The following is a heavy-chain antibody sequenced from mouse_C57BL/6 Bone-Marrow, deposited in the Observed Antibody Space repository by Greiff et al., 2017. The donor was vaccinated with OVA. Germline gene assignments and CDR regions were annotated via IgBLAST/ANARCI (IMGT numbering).Heavy chain of an antibody. J-gene: IGHJ2*01. D-gene: IGHD1-1*01. CDR2: INPSTGGT. CDR1: GYSFTGYY. CDR3: ATYYYGSSYFDY. V-gene: IGHV1-42*01. Sequence: VQLQQSGPELVKPGASVKISCKASGYSFTGYYMNWVKQSPEKSLEWIGEINPSTGGTTYNQKFKAKATLTVDKSSSTAYMQLKSLTSEDSAVYYCATYYYGSSYFDYWGQGTTLTVSS.